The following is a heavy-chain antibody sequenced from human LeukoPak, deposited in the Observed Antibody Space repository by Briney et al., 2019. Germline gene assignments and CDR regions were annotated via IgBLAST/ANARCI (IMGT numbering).Heavy chain of an antibody. D-gene: IGHD4-17*01. CDR2: ISYDGSNK. J-gene: IGHJ4*02. Sequence: GGSLRLSCAASGFTFSSYGMHWVRQAPGKGLEWVTVISYDGSNKYYADSVKGRFTISRDNSKNTLYLQMNSLKTDDTAVYYCASYGDYQYFDYWGQGTPVTVSS. CDR3: ASYGDYQYFDY. CDR1: GFTFSSYG. V-gene: IGHV3-30*03.